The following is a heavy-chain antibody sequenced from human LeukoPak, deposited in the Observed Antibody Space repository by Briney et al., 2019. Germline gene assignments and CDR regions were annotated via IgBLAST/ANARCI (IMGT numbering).Heavy chain of an antibody. CDR3: AREPDGPLPWFDP. Sequence: PSETLSLTCTVSGGSISSYYWSWIRQPPGKGLEWIGYIYYSGSTNYNPSLKSRVTISVDTSKNQFSLKLSSVTAADTAVYYCAREPDGPLPWFDPWGQGTLVTVSS. D-gene: IGHD1-14*01. J-gene: IGHJ5*02. V-gene: IGHV4-59*01. CDR2: IYYSGST. CDR1: GGSISSYY.